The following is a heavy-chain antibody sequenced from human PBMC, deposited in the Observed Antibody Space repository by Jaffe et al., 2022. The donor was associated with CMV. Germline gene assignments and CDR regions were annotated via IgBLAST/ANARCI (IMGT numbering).Heavy chain of an antibody. CDR1: GFTLSSYW. Sequence: EVQLVESGGGLVQPGGSLRLSCAVSGFTLSSYWMSWVRQAPGKGLEWVANIEDDGSEKYYADSVEGRFTISRDNTKNLLYLQMNSLRAEDTAVYYCVREPHVIRGVTYYYYMDVWGKGTTVTVSS. D-gene: IGHD3-10*01. CDR2: IEDDGSEK. J-gene: IGHJ6*03. CDR3: VREPHVIRGVTYYYYMDV. V-gene: IGHV3-7*03.